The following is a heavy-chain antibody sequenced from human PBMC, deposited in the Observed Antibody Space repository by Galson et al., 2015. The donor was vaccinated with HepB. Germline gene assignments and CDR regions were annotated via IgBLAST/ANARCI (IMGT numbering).Heavy chain of an antibody. CDR3: ARGDWGWGGFDD. D-gene: IGHD7-27*01. Sequence: SVKVSCKASGYTFTNYGISWVRQVPGQGLQWMGWISAYNGNTHYAQKLQGRVTMTTDTSTSTAYMELRSLRSDDTAVYYCARGDWGWGGFDDWGQGTLVTVSS. J-gene: IGHJ4*02. V-gene: IGHV1-18*01. CDR2: ISAYNGNT. CDR1: GYTFTNYG.